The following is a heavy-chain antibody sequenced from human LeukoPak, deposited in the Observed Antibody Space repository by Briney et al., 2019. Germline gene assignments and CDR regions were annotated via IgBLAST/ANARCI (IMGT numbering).Heavy chain of an antibody. D-gene: IGHD4-23*01. V-gene: IGHV3-48*03. J-gene: IGHJ4*02. Sequence: GGSLRLSCAASGFTFSSYEMNWVRQAPGKGLEWISYISTSGSTIYYAYSVRGRFIVSSDNDNKSLYLQMNSLRADDTAVYYCARSGGYYDYWGQGTLVSVSS. CDR1: GFTFSSYE. CDR2: ISTSGSTI. CDR3: ARSGGYYDY.